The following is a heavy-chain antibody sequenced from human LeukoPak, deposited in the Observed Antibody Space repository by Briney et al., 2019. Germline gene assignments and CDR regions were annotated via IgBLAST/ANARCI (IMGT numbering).Heavy chain of an antibody. V-gene: IGHV3-53*01. Sequence: GGSLRLSCAASGFTVSSNFMSWVRQAPGKGLEWVSVIYSGGSTYYADSVKGRFTISRDNSKNTLYLQMNSLRAEDTAVYYCASQYYYDSSGPPTLNAFDIWGQGTMVTVS. J-gene: IGHJ3*02. CDR1: GFTVSSNF. CDR2: IYSGGST. CDR3: ASQYYYDSSGPPTLNAFDI. D-gene: IGHD3-22*01.